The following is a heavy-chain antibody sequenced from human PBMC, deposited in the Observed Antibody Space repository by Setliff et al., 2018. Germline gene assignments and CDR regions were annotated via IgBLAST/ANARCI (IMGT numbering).Heavy chain of an antibody. J-gene: IGHJ5*01. CDR1: GFTFSDST. D-gene: IGHD1-26*01. Sequence: GGSLRLSCAAPGFTFSDSTMHWVRQAPGKGLEWVSSISRSSDEIHYSDSVKGRFSISRDNAKNSLYLQLSSLRPEDTAIYYCVRGTLLYYQWFDSWGQGTLVTVSS. CDR2: ISRSSDEI. CDR3: VRGTLLYYQWFDS. V-gene: IGHV3-21*06.